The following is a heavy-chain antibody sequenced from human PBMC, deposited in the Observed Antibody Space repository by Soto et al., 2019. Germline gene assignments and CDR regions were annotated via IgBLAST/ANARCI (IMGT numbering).Heavy chain of an antibody. CDR3: ARGNHRWLQLWYFDL. V-gene: IGHV1-69*05. D-gene: IGHD5-12*01. CDR2: IIPIFGTV. Sequence: QVQLVQSGAEVKKPGSSVKVSCKASGGTFSNYPISXXXXXXXXGXEWMGGIIPIFGTVNYAQKFQGRVTITXDESXXXXYMXLXSXXXXXXXVXYCARGNHRWLQLWYFDLWGRGTLVTVSS. CDR1: GGTFSNYP. J-gene: IGHJ2*01.